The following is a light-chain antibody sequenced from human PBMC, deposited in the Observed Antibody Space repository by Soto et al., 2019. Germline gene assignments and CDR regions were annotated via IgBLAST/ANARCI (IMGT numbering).Light chain of an antibody. Sequence: EIVLTQSPGTLSLSPGERATLSCRASQSVSSSYLAWYQQKPGQAPRLLIYGASSRATGIPDRFSGSGSGKDFPLTISRLEPEDFAVYYCQKYGSSSYTFGQGTKLEIK. V-gene: IGKV3-20*01. CDR3: QKYGSSSYT. J-gene: IGKJ2*01. CDR1: QSVSSSY. CDR2: GAS.